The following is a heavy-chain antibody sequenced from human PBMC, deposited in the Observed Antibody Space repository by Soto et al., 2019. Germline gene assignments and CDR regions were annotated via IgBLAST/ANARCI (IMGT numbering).Heavy chain of an antibody. CDR2: ISAYNGNT. D-gene: IGHD4-17*01. CDR1: GYTFTSYG. J-gene: IGHJ2*01. V-gene: IGHV1-18*01. CDR3: ARVIVATVTTTYWYFDL. Sequence: QVQLVQSGAEVKKPGASVKVSCKASGYTFTSYGISWVRQAPGQGLEWMGWISAYNGNTNYAQQLQGRVTMTTDTSTRAAYMELRSLRSDDTAVYYCARVIVATVTTTYWYFDLWGRGTLVAVSS.